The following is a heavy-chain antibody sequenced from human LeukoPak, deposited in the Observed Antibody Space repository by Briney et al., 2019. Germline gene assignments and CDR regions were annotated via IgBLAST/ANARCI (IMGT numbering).Heavy chain of an antibody. CDR2: ISSSSGTI. J-gene: IGHJ4*02. CDR3: ARGRPHGNDY. CDR1: RFALSSYS. Sequence: AGGSLRLSCAASRFALSSYSMNWVRQAPGKGLEWVSYISSSSGTIYYADSVKGRFTISRDNAKNTLYLQMNSLRVEDTAVYYCARGRPHGNDYWGQGTLVTVSS. D-gene: IGHD4-23*01. V-gene: IGHV3-48*04.